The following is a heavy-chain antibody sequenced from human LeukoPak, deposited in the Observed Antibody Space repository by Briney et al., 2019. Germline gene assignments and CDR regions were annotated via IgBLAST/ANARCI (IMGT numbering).Heavy chain of an antibody. D-gene: IGHD3-10*01. J-gene: IGHJ3*02. V-gene: IGHV4-61*02. Sequence: SQTLSLTCTVSGNSISSGDYYWSWIRQPAGKGLEWIGRIYTSGSTTYNPSLKSRVTISGDTSENQFSLRLSSVTAADTAVYYCARAERVLLWFGYQIDAFDIWGQGTMVTVSS. CDR1: GNSISSGDYY. CDR2: IYTSGST. CDR3: ARAERVLLWFGYQIDAFDI.